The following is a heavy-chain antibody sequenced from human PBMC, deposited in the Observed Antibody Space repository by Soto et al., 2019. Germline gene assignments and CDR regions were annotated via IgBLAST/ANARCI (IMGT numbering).Heavy chain of an antibody. CDR1: GGTFSSYA. CDR3: ASRVGDGGNVGYYYGMDV. D-gene: IGHD2-15*01. V-gene: IGHV1-69*13. J-gene: IGHJ6*02. CDR2: IIPIFGTA. Sequence: SVKVSCKASGGTFSSYAISWVRQAPGQGLEWMGGIIPIFGTANYAQKFQGRVTITADESTSTAYMELSSLRSEDTAVYYCASRVGDGGNVGYYYGMDVWGQGTTVTVSS.